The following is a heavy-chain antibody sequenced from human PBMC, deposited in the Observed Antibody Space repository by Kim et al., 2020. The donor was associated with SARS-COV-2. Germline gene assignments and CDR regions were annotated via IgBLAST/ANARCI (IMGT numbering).Heavy chain of an antibody. CDR2: IYIGVST. J-gene: IGHJ4*02. V-gene: IGHV3-66*01. Sequence: GGSLRLSCAASGFTVSSNYMSWVRQAPGKGLEWVSVIYIGVSTYYADSVKGKFNISRDNSKNTLYLQMNSLRAEDTAVYYCARDYYDSSGYYWGRDYWGQGTLVTISS. CDR1: GFTVSSNY. D-gene: IGHD3-22*01. CDR3: ARDYYDSSGYYWGRDY.